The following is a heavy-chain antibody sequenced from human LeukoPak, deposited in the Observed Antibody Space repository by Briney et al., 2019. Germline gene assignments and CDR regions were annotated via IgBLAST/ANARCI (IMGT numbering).Heavy chain of an antibody. J-gene: IGHJ4*02. V-gene: IGHV3-48*01. CDR3: ARDLGGHYDYVWGSYRGGCFDY. CDR2: IIASSSTI. CDR1: GFTFSTYS. Sequence: GGSLRLSCAASGFTFSTYSMNWVRQAPGKGLGWVSYIIASSSTIYYADPMKGRFTISRDNAKNSLYLQMNSLRAEDTAVYYCARDLGGHYDYVWGSYRGGCFDYWGQGTLVTVSS. D-gene: IGHD3-16*01.